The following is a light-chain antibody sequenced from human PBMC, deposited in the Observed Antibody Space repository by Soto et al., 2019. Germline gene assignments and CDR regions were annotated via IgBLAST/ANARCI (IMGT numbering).Light chain of an antibody. CDR2: WAS. CDR1: QRVFYSSNNKNF. V-gene: IGKV4-1*01. J-gene: IGKJ5*01. Sequence: IVVPQPTDTLAVYLGGRATINDKAYQRVFYSSNNKNFLAWYQQKSGHPPKMLIYWASTRESGVPDRFSGSGSRTDFSLTISSFQAEDAAVYYCQQYSTTPTFGQGTRLEIK. CDR3: QQYSTTPT.